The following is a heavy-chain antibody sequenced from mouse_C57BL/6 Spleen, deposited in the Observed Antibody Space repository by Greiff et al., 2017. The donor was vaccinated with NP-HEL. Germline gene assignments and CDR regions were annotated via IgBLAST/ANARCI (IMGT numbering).Heavy chain of an antibody. D-gene: IGHD3-2*02. V-gene: IGHV1-80*01. J-gene: IGHJ2*01. CDR1: GYAFSSYW. CDR3: ARSGYASYYFDY. CDR2: IYPGDGDT. Sequence: QVQLQQSGAELVKPGASVKISCKASGYAFSSYWMNWVKQRPGKGLEWIGQIYPGDGDTNYNGKFKGKATLTADKSSSTAYMPLSSLTSEDSAVYFGARSGYASYYFDYWGQGTTLTVSS.